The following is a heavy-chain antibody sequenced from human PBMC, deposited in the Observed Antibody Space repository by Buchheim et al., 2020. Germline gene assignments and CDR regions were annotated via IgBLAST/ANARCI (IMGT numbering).Heavy chain of an antibody. CDR1: GGSISSGDHS. Sequence: QVQLQESGPGLVKPSEALSLTCSVSGGSISSGDHSWSWVRQHPGKGLEWIGYIFSSGSTRYHPSLKSRVSISVDASKRQFSLSLGSVTAADTAVYYCARADSSGYYYWGQGTL. CDR2: IFSSGST. V-gene: IGHV4-31*03. J-gene: IGHJ4*02. D-gene: IGHD3-22*01. CDR3: ARADSSGYYY.